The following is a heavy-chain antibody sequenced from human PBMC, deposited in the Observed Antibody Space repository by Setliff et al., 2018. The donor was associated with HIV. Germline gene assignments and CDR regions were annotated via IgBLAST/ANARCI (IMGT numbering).Heavy chain of an antibody. J-gene: IGHJ4*02. Sequence: PGGSLRLSCAASGFTFSSYTLNWIRQAPGKGLEWVASISDGGTYIYYADSVKGRFTISRDDAGNSLFLQLKHLRAEDTAIYYCAKGGYGGAYYVAGYWGQGTKVTVSS. CDR3: AKGGYGGAYYVAGY. CDR1: GFTFSSYT. V-gene: IGHV3-21*01. D-gene: IGHD5-18*01. CDR2: ISDGGTYI.